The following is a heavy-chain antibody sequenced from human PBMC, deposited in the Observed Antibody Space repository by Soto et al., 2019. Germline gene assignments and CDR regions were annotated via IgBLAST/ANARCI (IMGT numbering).Heavy chain of an antibody. Sequence: GGSLRLSCAASGFTFSSYGMHWVRQAPGKGLEWVAVISYDGSNKYYADSVKGRFTISRDNSKNTLYLQMNSLRAEDTAVYYCAKDRSGMVYALFDYWGQGTLVTVSS. D-gene: IGHD2-8*01. CDR3: AKDRSGMVYALFDY. J-gene: IGHJ4*02. CDR1: GFTFSSYG. CDR2: ISYDGSNK. V-gene: IGHV3-30*18.